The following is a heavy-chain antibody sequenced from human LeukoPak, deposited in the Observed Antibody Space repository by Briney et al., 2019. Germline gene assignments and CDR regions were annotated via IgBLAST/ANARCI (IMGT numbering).Heavy chain of an antibody. D-gene: IGHD5-24*01. CDR3: VKDDGWVQYAN. Sequence: PGGSLRLSCLASGFTLSSSSMSWVRQAPGKGLEWVSGTRADAVTTYYADSVKGRFIISRDNSKNTVYLQMNSLSAEDAAVYYCVKDDGWVQYANWGQGTLVTVSS. J-gene: IGHJ4*02. V-gene: IGHV3-23*01. CDR2: TRADAVTT. CDR1: GFTLSSSS.